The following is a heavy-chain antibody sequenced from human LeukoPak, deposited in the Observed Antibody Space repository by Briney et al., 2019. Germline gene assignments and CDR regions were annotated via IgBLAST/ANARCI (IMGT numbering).Heavy chain of an antibody. CDR2: IYYSGST. J-gene: IGHJ4*02. D-gene: IGHD3-9*01. Sequence: SETLSLTCTVSGGSISSSSYYWGWIRQPPGKGLEWIGSIYYSGSTYYNPSLKSRVTISVDTSKSQFSLKLSSVTAADTAVYYCARQGKVLRYFDWLHRVVRFDYWGQGTLVTVSS. CDR3: ARQGKVLRYFDWLHRVVRFDY. V-gene: IGHV4-39*01. CDR1: GGSISSSSYY.